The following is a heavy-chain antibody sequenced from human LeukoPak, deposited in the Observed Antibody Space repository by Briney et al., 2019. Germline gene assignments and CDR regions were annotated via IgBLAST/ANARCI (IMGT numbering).Heavy chain of an antibody. D-gene: IGHD3-10*01. CDR1: GFTFSSYS. CDR2: ISSSSSYI. Sequence: PGGSLRLSCAASGFTFSSYSMNWVRQDPGKGLEWVSSISSSSSYIYYADSVKGRFTISRDNAKNSLYLQMNSLRAEDTAVYYCARVGYDGSGSPREAVRYYFDYWGQGTLVTVSS. V-gene: IGHV3-21*01. J-gene: IGHJ4*02. CDR3: ARVGYDGSGSPREAVRYYFDY.